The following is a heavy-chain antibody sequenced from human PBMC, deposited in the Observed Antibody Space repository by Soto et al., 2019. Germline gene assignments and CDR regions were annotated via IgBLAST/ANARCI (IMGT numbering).Heavy chain of an antibody. D-gene: IGHD6-19*01. CDR1: GGAFSGYY. V-gene: IGHV4-59*10. CDR3: WGSSGWYDYYYGMDV. CDR2: IYTSGST. J-gene: IGHJ6*02. Sequence: SETLSRTCAVYGGAFSGYYWSWIRHPAGKGLEWIGRIYTSGSTNYNPSLKSRVTMSVDTSKNQFSLKLSSVTAADTAVYYCWGSSGWYDYYYGMDVWGQGTTVTVSS.